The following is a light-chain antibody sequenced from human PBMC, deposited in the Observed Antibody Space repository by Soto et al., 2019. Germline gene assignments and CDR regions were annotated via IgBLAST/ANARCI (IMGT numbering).Light chain of an antibody. CDR2: GAS. V-gene: IGKV3-20*01. Sequence: EIVLTQSPGTLSLSPGERATLSCRASQSVSSSYLAWYQQQPGQAPRLLIYGASSRATGIPHRFSGSGSGTDFTLTISRLEPEDFEVYYCHQYGNSPGTFGQGTKVEIK. J-gene: IGKJ1*01. CDR1: QSVSSSY. CDR3: HQYGNSPGT.